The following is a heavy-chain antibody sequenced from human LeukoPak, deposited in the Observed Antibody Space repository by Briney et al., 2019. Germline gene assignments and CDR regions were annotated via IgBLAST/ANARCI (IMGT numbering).Heavy chain of an antibody. Sequence: PSETLSLTCTISGASISGSSYYWDWTRQPPGKGLEWIGGIYYSGSTYYNPSLKSRVTLYIDTSKNQFSLNLRSVTAADTAVYYCVTRRKSTLANWGQGTLVTVSS. V-gene: IGHV4-39*01. CDR3: VTRRKSTLAN. J-gene: IGHJ4*02. CDR1: GASISGSSYY. D-gene: IGHD4-23*01. CDR2: IYYSGST.